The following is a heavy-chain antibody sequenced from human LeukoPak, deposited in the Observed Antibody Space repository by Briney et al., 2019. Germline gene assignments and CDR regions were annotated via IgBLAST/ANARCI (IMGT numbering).Heavy chain of an antibody. CDR1: GFTFSSYG. J-gene: IGHJ4*02. Sequence: GGSLRLSCAASGFTFSSYGMHWVRQAPGKGLEWVAVISYDGSNKYYADSVKGRFTISRDNSKNTLYLQMNSLRAEDTAVYYCAKDLSRMDPTGVDYWGQGTLVTVSS. V-gene: IGHV3-30*18. CDR3: AKDLSRMDPTGVDY. D-gene: IGHD2-2*03. CDR2: ISYDGSNK.